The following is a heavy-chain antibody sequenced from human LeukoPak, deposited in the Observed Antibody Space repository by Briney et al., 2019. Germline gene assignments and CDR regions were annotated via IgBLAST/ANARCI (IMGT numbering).Heavy chain of an antibody. V-gene: IGHV4-61*09. CDR2: IYSSGST. Sequence: SQTLSLTCTVSGGSISSGSYYWSWIRQPAGKGLEWLGYIYSSGSTNYNPSLKSRVTISVDTSKNQFSLKLSSVTAADTAVYYCAREVGSSWYLWFDPWGQGTLVTVSS. CDR3: AREVGSSWYLWFDP. D-gene: IGHD6-13*01. CDR1: GGSISSGSYY. J-gene: IGHJ5*02.